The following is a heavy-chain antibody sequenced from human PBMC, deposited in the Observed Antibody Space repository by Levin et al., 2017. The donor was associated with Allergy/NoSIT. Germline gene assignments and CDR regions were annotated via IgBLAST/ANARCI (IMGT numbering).Heavy chain of an antibody. CDR2: IHSNGRI. CDR1: GGSISPHF. J-gene: IGHJ4*02. CDR3: ARTADWGSTDY. V-gene: IGHV4-59*11. D-gene: IGHD7-27*01. Sequence: PGGSLRLSCTVSGGSISPHFWSWIRQSPGKGLEWIAYIHSNGRINYNPSLMSRITISVDTSKNQFSLNLNSVTAADTAIYYCARTADWGSTDYWGQGILVTVSS.